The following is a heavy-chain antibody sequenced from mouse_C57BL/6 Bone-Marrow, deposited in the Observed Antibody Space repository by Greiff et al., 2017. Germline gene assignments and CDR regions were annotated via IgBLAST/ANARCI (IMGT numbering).Heavy chain of an antibody. Sequence: QVHVKQSGAELARPGASVKMSCKASGYTFTSYTMHWVKQRPGKGLEWIGYINPSSGNTKYTQKFKDKATLTADKYSSTDYMQLSSLTSEDSAVYYCARLVIYYYSSSWGDFDYWGQGTTLTVSS. CDR2: INPSSGNT. D-gene: IGHD1-1*01. J-gene: IGHJ2*01. CDR1: GYTFTSYT. V-gene: IGHV1-4*01. CDR3: ARLVIYYYSSSWGDFDY.